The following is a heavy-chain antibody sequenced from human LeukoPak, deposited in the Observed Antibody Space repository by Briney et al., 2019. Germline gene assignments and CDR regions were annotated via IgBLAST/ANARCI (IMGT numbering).Heavy chain of an antibody. Sequence: GGPLRLSCAASGFTVSNNYMIWVRQAPGEGLEWVSLLYTGGETNYADSVKGRFTISRDTSKNTVSLHMSSLRAEDTAVYYCARGFAPAYNFGVFDYWGQGTLVTVSS. CDR1: GFTVSNNY. CDR3: ARGFAPAYNFGVFDY. CDR2: LYTGGET. D-gene: IGHD5-18*01. V-gene: IGHV3-53*01. J-gene: IGHJ4*02.